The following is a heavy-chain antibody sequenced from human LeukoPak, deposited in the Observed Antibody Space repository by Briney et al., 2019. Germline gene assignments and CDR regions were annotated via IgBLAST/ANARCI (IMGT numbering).Heavy chain of an antibody. CDR1: GGSISSYY. CDR3: SGDSSGYSVPSY. CDR2: IYYSGST. D-gene: IGHD3-22*01. Sequence: PSETLSLTCTVSGGSISSYYWSWIRQPPGKGLECIGYIYYSGSTSYNPSLKSRVTISVDTSKAQFSLKLNSVTAADTAVYYCSGDSSGYSVPSYWGQGTLVTVSS. J-gene: IGHJ4*02. V-gene: IGHV4-59*01.